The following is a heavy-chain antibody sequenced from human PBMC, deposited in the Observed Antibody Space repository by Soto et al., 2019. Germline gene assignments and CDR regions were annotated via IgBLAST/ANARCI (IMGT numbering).Heavy chain of an antibody. CDR2: INHSGST. CDR1: GGSFSGYY. D-gene: IGHD3-9*01. V-gene: IGHV4-34*01. J-gene: IGHJ5*02. CDR3: ARLAGILTGYPLFP. Sequence: SETLSLTCAVYGGSFSGYYWSWIRQPPGKGLEWIGKINHSGSTNYTPSLKRRVTISVDTSKNQFSRKLSSVTAADTAVYYCARLAGILTGYPLFPWGQGTLVTVSS.